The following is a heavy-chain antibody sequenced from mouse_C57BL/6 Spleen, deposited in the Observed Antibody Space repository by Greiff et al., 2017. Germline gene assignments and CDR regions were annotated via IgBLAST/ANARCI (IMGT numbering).Heavy chain of an antibody. CDR3: ATPPYGNYEDWVAY. CDR1: GFTFSDYG. CDR2: ISRGSSTI. J-gene: IGHJ3*01. Sequence: EVQLVEPGGGLVKPGGSLKLSCAASGFTFSDYGMHWVRQAPEKGLEWVAYISRGSSTIYYADTMKGRFTIARDTANTTLFLQLTSLRSEDTAMYYCATPPYGNYEDWVAYWGQGTLVTVSA. V-gene: IGHV5-17*01. D-gene: IGHD2-1*01.